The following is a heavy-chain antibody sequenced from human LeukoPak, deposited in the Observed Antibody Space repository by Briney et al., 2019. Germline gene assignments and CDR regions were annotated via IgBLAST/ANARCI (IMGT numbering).Heavy chain of an antibody. Sequence: PGGPLRLSCGASGFTFSSYWMSWVRQAPGKGLEGVVNIKQDGSAKYYVDSVKGRFTISRDNAKNSLYLQMNSLRAEDTAVYYCARDAGWYYDSSGYYDYWGQGTLVTVSS. V-gene: IGHV3-7*01. D-gene: IGHD3-22*01. J-gene: IGHJ4*02. CDR3: ARDAGWYYDSSGYYDY. CDR2: IKQDGSAK. CDR1: GFTFSSYW.